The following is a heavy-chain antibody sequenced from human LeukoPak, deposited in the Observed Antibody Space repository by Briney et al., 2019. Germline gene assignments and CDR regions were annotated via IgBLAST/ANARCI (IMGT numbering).Heavy chain of an antibody. CDR1: GGSISSYY. CDR2: IYYSGST. D-gene: IGHD3-22*01. J-gene: IGHJ2*01. Sequence: SETLSLTCTVSGGSISSYYWSWIRQPPGKGLEWIGYIYYSGSTNYNPSLKSRVTISVDTSKNQFSLKLSSVTAADTAVYYCAREGRGPGWRYYDSSGSRGGHWYFDPWGRGTLVTVSS. CDR3: AREGRGPGWRYYDSSGSRGGHWYFDP. V-gene: IGHV4-59*01.